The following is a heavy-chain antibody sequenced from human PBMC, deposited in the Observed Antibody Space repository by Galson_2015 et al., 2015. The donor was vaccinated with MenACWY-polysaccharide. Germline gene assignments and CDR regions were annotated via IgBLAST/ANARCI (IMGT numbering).Heavy chain of an antibody. J-gene: IGHJ4*02. CDR1: GLTFSSYG. D-gene: IGHD3-10*01. Sequence: SLRLSCAGSGLTFSSYGMGWVRQAPGKGLEWVSGLSPTTGNTYYADSVRGRFTISRDNSKNTLYLQMDSLRAEDTALYYCAKGAAHYGSGSYYDYWGQGTQVTVSS. V-gene: IGHV3-23*01. CDR2: LSPTTGNT. CDR3: AKGAAHYGSGSYYDY.